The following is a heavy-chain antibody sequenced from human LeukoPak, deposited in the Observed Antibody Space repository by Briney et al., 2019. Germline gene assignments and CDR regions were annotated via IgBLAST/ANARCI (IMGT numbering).Heavy chain of an antibody. CDR1: GYTFTSYA. V-gene: IGHV1-69*04. D-gene: IGHD6-13*01. Sequence: GASVKVSCKASGYTFTSYAISWVRQAPGQGLEWMGRIIPILGIANYAQKFQGRVAITADKSTSTAYMELSSLRSEDTAVYYCARVGSIAAADWGQGTLVTVSS. J-gene: IGHJ4*02. CDR3: ARVGSIAAAD. CDR2: IIPILGIA.